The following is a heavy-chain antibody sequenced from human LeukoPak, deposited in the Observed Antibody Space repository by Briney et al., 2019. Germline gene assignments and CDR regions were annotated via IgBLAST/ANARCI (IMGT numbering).Heavy chain of an antibody. CDR1: GFTFSSYS. J-gene: IGHJ4*02. D-gene: IGHD3-3*01. CDR3: ARAIGLYYDFWSGYPDY. CDR2: ISSSSSYI. V-gene: IGHV3-21*01. Sequence: GGSLRLSCAASGFTFSSYSMNWVRQAPGKGLEWVSSISSSSSYIYYADSVKGRFTISRDNAKNTLYLQMNSLRAEDTAVYYCARAIGLYYDFWSGYPDYWGQGTLVTVSS.